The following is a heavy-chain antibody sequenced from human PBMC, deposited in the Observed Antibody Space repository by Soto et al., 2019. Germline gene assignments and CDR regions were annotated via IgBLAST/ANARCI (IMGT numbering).Heavy chain of an antibody. CDR3: ARRVAARPWDYYYYYGMDV. CDR1: YYSTTNYW. CDR2: IYLGDSDT. J-gene: IGHJ6*02. V-gene: IGHV5-51*01. D-gene: IGHD6-6*01. Sequence: SLKSSCNKCCYYSTTNYWIGLVSQMKEKGLELMGIIYLGDSDTRYSPSLEGQVTISASKSISTAYLQWSSLKASDTAMYYCARRVAARPWDYYYYYGMDVWGQGTTVTVSS.